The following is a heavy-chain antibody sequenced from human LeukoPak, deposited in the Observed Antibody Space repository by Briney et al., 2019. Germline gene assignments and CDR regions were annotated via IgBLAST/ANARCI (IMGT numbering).Heavy chain of an antibody. CDR2: ISYDGSNK. CDR3: ARDTDYYDSSGLDY. D-gene: IGHD3-22*01. J-gene: IGHJ4*02. CDR1: GFTFSSYA. Sequence: GGSLRLSCAASGFTFSSYAMHGVGQAPGKGLEGGAVISYDGSNKYYADSVKGRFTISRDNSKNTLYLQMNSLRAEDTAVYYCARDTDYYDSSGLDYWGQGTLVTVSS. V-gene: IGHV3-30-3*01.